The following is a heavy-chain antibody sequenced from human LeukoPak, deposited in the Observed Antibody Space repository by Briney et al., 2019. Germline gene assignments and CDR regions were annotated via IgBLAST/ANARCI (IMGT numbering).Heavy chain of an antibody. CDR2: IGSTTNSI. Sequence: GGSLRLSCAASGFSLSSYEMNWVRQAPGKGLEWVSYIGSTTNSIYYADSVKGRFTISRDNAKKSLHLQMNSLRAEDTAVYYCARDEYRGLYYYMDVWGKGTTVTVSS. D-gene: IGHD5-12*01. V-gene: IGHV3-48*03. CDR1: GFSLSSYE. J-gene: IGHJ6*03. CDR3: ARDEYRGLYYYMDV.